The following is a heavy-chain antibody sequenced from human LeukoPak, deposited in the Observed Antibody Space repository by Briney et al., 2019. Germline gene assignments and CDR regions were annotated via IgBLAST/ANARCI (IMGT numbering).Heavy chain of an antibody. CDR3: ATRTSPDLVEMAKPKVPYYYYGMDV. D-gene: IGHD5-24*01. J-gene: IGHJ6*02. CDR2: IYYSGST. V-gene: IGHV4-39*07. Sequence: SETLSLTCTVSGGSISSSSYYWGWIRQPPGKGLEWIGSIYYSGSTYYNPSLKSRVTIPVDTSKNQFSLKLSSVTAADTAVYYCATRTSPDLVEMAKPKVPYYYYGMDVWGQGITVTVSS. CDR1: GGSISSSSYY.